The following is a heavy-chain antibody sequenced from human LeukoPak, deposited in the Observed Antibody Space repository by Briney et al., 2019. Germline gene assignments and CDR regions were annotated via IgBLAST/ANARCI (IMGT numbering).Heavy chain of an antibody. CDR2: IIPIFGTA. Sequence: ASVKVSCKASAGTFSSYAISWVRQAPGQGLEWMGGIIPIFGTANYAQKFQGRVTITTDESTSTAYMELSSLRSEDTAVYYCARLPDYSSFLGYWGQGTLVTVSS. CDR3: ARLPDYSSFLGY. D-gene: IGHD6-6*01. CDR1: AGTFSSYA. V-gene: IGHV1-69*05. J-gene: IGHJ4*02.